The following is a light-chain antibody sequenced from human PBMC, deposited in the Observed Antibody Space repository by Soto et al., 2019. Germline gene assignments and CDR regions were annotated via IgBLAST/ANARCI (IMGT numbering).Light chain of an antibody. CDR1: QSVSSSY. Sequence: EIVLTQSPGTLSLSPGERATLSCGVSQSVSSSYLAWYQQKPGQAPRLLIDGTSSRATGIPDRFSGSGSGTDFTLTISRLEPEDFVVYYCQQYGSSSITFGQGTRLEIK. CDR3: QQYGSSSIT. CDR2: GTS. J-gene: IGKJ5*01. V-gene: IGKV3-20*01.